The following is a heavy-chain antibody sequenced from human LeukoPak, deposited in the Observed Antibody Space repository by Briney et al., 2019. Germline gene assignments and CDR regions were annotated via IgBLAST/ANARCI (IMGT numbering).Heavy chain of an antibody. Sequence: GASVKVSCKASGYSFTDYSLQWVRQAPGQRLEWMGWISGYNGNTNYAQNLQGRLTMTTDTSTSTAYMELRSLRSDDTAVYYCARETVERWRPDIVVRGGGFDPWGQGTLVTVSS. CDR2: ISGYNGNT. J-gene: IGHJ5*02. CDR3: ARETVERWRPDIVVRGGGFDP. V-gene: IGHV1-18*01. CDR1: GYSFTDYS. D-gene: IGHD2-2*01.